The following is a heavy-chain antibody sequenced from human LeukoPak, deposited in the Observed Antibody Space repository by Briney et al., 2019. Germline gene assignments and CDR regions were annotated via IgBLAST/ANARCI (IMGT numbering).Heavy chain of an antibody. CDR2: ITSSGSST. CDR1: GFIFYSYA. Sequence: GGSLRLSCSASGFIFYSYAMRWVRQAPGRGLEYVAAITSSGSSTFHANSVKGRFTISRDNSKNTLYLQMGSLRPEDMAVYFCTRGPGYDYVWGTYRADYWGQGTLVTVSS. V-gene: IGHV3-64*01. J-gene: IGHJ4*02. CDR3: TRGPGYDYVWGTYRADY. D-gene: IGHD3-16*02.